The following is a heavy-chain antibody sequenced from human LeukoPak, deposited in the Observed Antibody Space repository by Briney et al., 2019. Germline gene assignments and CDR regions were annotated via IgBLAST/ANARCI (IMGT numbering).Heavy chain of an antibody. J-gene: IGHJ3*02. CDR3: ARAVAGGPIAPDDAFDI. V-gene: IGHV4-4*07. D-gene: IGHD6-13*01. CDR2: IYTSGSP. CDR1: GGSISSYY. Sequence: SETLSLTCTVAGGSISSYYWSWLRQPAGKGLEWIGRIYTSGSPNYNPSLRSGVTMSVDTSKNQFSLTLSSVTAADTAVYYCARAVAGGPIAPDDAFDIWGQGTMVTASS.